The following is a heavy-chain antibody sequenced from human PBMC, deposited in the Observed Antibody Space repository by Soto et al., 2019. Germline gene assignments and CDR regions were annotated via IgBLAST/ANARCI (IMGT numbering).Heavy chain of an antibody. D-gene: IGHD6-6*01. CDR2: NYYSGIT. V-gene: IGHV4-31*03. J-gene: IGHJ6*02. CDR3: ARGSSIAGLYYGMDV. CDR1: GGSISSGGYY. Sequence: QVQLQESGPGLVKPSQTLSLTCTVSGGSISSGGYYWTWIRQHPWKGLEWIGYNYYSGITYYNPSLKSRVTISLDTSKNQFSLKLSSVTAADTAVYYCARGSSIAGLYYGMDVWGQGTTVTVSS.